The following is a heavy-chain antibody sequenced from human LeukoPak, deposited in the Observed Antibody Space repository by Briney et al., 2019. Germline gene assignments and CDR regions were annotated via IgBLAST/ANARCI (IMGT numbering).Heavy chain of an antibody. CDR3: ARWEMATTSHDY. Sequence: GGSLRLSCAASGFTFSSYAMSWVRQAPGKGLEWVSAISGSGGSTYYADSVKGRFTISRDNSKNTLYLQMNSLRAEDTAVYYCARWEMATTSHDYWGQGTLVTVSS. D-gene: IGHD5-24*01. V-gene: IGHV3-23*01. CDR1: GFTFSSYA. J-gene: IGHJ4*02. CDR2: ISGSGGST.